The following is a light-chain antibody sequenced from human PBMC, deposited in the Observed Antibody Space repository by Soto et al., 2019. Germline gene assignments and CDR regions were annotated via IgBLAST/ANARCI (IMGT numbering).Light chain of an antibody. V-gene: IGKV1-9*01. Sequence: DIQLTQSPSFLSASVGDRVTITCRATQGISSYLAWYQQKPGKAPKLLIYAASTLQSEVPSRFSGSGSGTEFTLTISSLQPEDFAAYYCLQLSDYPLTFGGGTKVEIK. CDR2: AAS. CDR1: QGISSY. CDR3: LQLSDYPLT. J-gene: IGKJ4*01.